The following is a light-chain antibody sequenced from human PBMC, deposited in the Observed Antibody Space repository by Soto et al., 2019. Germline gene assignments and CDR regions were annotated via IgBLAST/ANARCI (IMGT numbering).Light chain of an antibody. J-gene: IGKJ3*01. V-gene: IGKV3-15*01. CDR2: GAS. CDR3: QQYNNWPFT. CDR1: QNVSSN. Sequence: EIVMTQSPATLSVSPGERATLSCRATQNVSSNLAWYQQNPGQAPRVLIYGASTRANGTPARFSGSGSGTEFTLTISSLQSEDFAAYYCQQYNNWPFTFGHGTKVHIK.